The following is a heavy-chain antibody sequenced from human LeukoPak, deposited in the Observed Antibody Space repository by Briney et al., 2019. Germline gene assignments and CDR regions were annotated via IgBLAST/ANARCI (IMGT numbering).Heavy chain of an antibody. CDR1: GYTFTGYY. Sequence: ASVKVSCKASGYTFTGYYLHWVRQAPGQGLEWMGCVNPNSGDTNYAQKFQGSVTMTRDTSISTVYMELSRLRSDDTAVYYCAREPRASYFDYWGQGTLVTVSS. CDR2: VNPNSGDT. J-gene: IGHJ4*02. V-gene: IGHV1-2*02. CDR3: AREPRASYFDY.